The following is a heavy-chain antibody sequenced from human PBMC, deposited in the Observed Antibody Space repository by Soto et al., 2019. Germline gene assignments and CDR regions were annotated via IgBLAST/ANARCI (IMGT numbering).Heavy chain of an antibody. V-gene: IGHV3-48*02. J-gene: IGHJ2*01. Sequence: GGSLRLSCAASGFTFSTYSMNWVRQAPGKGLEWVSYISSTTSTIYYADSVKGRFTISRDNAKNSLFLQMNSLRDEDAAVYYCARGATVTPFYWYFALWGRGTLVTVSS. CDR2: ISSTTSTI. D-gene: IGHD4-17*01. CDR3: ARGATVTPFYWYFAL. CDR1: GFTFSTYS.